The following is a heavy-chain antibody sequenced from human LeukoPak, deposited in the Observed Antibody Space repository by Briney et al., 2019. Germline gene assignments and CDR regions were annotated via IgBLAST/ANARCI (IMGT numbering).Heavy chain of an antibody. J-gene: IGHJ4*02. CDR2: ISYDGSNK. V-gene: IGHV3-30*04. CDR1: GFTFSSYA. CDR3: AREEWSYKTFDY. Sequence: GGSLRLSCAASGFTFSSYAMHWVRQAPGKGLEWVAVISYDGSNKYYADSVKGRFTISRDNSKNTLYLQMNSLRAEDTAVHYCAREEWSYKTFDYWGQGTLVTVSS. D-gene: IGHD1-26*01.